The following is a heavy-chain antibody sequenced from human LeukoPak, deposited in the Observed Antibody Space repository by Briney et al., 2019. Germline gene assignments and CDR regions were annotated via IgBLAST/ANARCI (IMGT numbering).Heavy chain of an antibody. Sequence: SETLSLTCAVSDYSITSDYYWGWIRQPPGKGLEWIGSIYHSGSTYYNPSLKSRVTVSVDTSKNQFSLKLTSVTAADTAVYYCAREGSTSGTNWFDPWGQGTLVTISS. V-gene: IGHV4-38-2*02. D-gene: IGHD3-10*01. J-gene: IGHJ5*02. CDR1: DYSITSDYY. CDR2: IYHSGST. CDR3: AREGSTSGTNWFDP.